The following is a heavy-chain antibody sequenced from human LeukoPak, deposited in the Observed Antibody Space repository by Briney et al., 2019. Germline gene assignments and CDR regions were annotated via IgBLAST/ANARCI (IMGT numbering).Heavy chain of an antibody. CDR3: ANSEQWLAFDY. D-gene: IGHD6-19*01. Sequence: GGSLRLSCAASGFTFSSYSMNWVRQAPGKGLEWVSSISSSSSYIYYADSVKGRFTISRDNAKKSLYLQMNSLRAEEPAVYYCANSEQWLAFDYWGQGTLVTVSS. V-gene: IGHV3-21*01. J-gene: IGHJ4*02. CDR1: GFTFSSYS. CDR2: ISSSSSYI.